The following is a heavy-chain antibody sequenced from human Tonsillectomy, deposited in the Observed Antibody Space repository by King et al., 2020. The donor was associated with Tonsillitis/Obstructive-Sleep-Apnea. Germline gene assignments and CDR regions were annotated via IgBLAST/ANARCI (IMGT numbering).Heavy chain of an antibody. CDR2: INPNTGDK. CDR1: GYTFTGYY. J-gene: IGHJ4*02. CDR3: ASNWGSHSNLEY. D-gene: IGHD7-27*01. V-gene: IGHV1-2*02. Sequence: VQLVESGAEVKKPGASVKVSCRASGYTFTGYYIHWVRQAPGQGLEWMGWINPNTGDKNNAQKFQGSVTLTRDTSISTAYMELSRLRSDETAVYYCASNWGSHSNLEYWGQGTLVTVSS.